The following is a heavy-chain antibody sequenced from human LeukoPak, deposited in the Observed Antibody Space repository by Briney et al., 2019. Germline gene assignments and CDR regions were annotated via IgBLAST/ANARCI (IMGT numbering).Heavy chain of an antibody. CDR2: ISGGSNYI. V-gene: IGHV3-21*01. J-gene: IGHJ4*02. Sequence: PGGSLRLSCAAFGFIVSSYSMNWVRQAPGKGLEWVSSISGGSNYIYYADSLKGRFTISRDNAENSVYLQMNSLRAEDTAVYYCARDRGVLLWSGVTDYWGQGTLVTVSS. CDR1: GFIVSSYS. CDR3: ARDRGVLLWSGVTDY. D-gene: IGHD3-10*01.